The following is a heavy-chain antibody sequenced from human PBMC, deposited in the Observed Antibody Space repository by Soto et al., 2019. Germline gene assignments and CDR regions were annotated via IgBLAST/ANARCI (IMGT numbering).Heavy chain of an antibody. V-gene: IGHV3-74*01. D-gene: IGHD2-15*01. J-gene: IGHJ5*02. CDR2: ISHGGTYT. CDR3: ARTFVDGMAGFVH. CDR1: GFNLSTYR. Sequence: GGPRTLSCAASGFNLSTYRMHWVRHVPGKGLVRVSRISHGGTYTNYADSVKGRFTIPRDSARNTLFLQMNYLTGEDAAVYHCARTFVDGMAGFVHCCQGTLVAV.